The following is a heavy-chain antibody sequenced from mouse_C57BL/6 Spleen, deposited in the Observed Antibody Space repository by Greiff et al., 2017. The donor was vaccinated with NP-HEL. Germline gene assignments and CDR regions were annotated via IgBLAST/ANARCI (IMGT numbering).Heavy chain of an antibody. CDR3: TKEGGDYAMDY. V-gene: IGHV1-64*01. Sequence: VQLQQPGAELVKPGASVKLSCKASGYTFTSYWMHWVKQRPGQGLEWIGMIHPNSGSTNYNEKFKSKATLTVDKSSSTAYMQLSSLTSEDSAVYYSTKEGGDYAMDYWGQGTSVTVSS. CDR2: IHPNSGST. D-gene: IGHD3-3*01. J-gene: IGHJ4*01. CDR1: GYTFTSYW.